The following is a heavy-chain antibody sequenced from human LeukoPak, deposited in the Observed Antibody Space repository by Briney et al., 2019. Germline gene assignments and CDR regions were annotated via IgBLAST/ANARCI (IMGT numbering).Heavy chain of an antibody. CDR3: ATAAYDSGSYIVNHDY. Sequence: PGGSLRLSCAASGFTVSTNYMSWVRQAPGKGLEWVSVIFRDDTTYYGDSVKGRFTISRDNFKNTLFLQMSSLRAEDTAVYYCATAAYDSGSYIVNHDYWGQGTLVTVSS. V-gene: IGHV3-53*01. CDR1: GFTVSTNY. D-gene: IGHD3-22*01. J-gene: IGHJ4*02. CDR2: IFRDDTT.